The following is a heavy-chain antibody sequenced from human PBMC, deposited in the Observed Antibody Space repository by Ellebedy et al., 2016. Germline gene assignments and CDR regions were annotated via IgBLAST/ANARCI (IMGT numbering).Heavy chain of an antibody. CDR1: GGSFSGYY. D-gene: IGHD3-10*01. CDR2: INHSGST. CDR3: ARLRPGDMVRGRRKYYFDY. V-gene: IGHV4-34*01. Sequence: SETLSLTCAVYGGSFSGYYWSWIRQPPGKGLEWIGEINHSGSTNYNPSLKSRVTISVDTSKNQFSLKLSPVTAADTAVYYCARLRPGDMVRGRRKYYFDYWGQGTLVTVSS. J-gene: IGHJ4*02.